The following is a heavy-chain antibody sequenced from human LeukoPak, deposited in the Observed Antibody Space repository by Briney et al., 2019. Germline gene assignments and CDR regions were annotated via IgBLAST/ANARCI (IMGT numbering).Heavy chain of an antibody. D-gene: IGHD2-21*02. V-gene: IGHV4-59*01. CDR1: GGSISSYY. J-gene: IGHJ3*02. Sequence: SETLSLTCTVSGGSISSYYWRWIRRPPGKGLEWIGYIYYSGSTNYNPSLKSRVTISVDTSKNQFSLKLSSVTAADTAVYYCASGEYCGGDCQGAFDIWGQGTMVTVSS. CDR3: ASGEYCGGDCQGAFDI. CDR2: IYYSGST.